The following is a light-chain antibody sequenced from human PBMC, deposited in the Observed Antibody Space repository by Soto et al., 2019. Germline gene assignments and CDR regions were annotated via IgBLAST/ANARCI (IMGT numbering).Light chain of an antibody. Sequence: QLVLTQPASVSGSPGQSITISCTGTSSDVGGSNYVSWYQQHPGKAPKLLIYDVSNRPSGLSNRFSGSKSGNTASLTISGLQAEDEGDYYCSSYSSSSSVVFGGGTKLTVL. CDR1: SSDVGGSNY. V-gene: IGLV2-14*01. J-gene: IGLJ2*01. CDR3: SSYSSSSSVV. CDR2: DVS.